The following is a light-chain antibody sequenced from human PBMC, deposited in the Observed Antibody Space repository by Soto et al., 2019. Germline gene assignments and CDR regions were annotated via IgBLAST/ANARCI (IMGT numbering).Light chain of an antibody. J-gene: IGKJ5*01. CDR2: AAS. CDR3: QQAYSWPIT. CDR1: QDISSW. V-gene: IGKV1-12*01. Sequence: DIQMTQSPSSVSASVGDRVTITWRASQDISSWLAWYQQKPGKAPKFLIYAASTLQSGVQSRFSGSGSGTEFTLTISNLQPEDFATYFCQQAYSWPITFGQGTRLEIK.